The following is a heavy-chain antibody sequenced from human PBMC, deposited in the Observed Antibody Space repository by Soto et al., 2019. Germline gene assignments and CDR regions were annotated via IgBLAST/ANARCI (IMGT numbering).Heavy chain of an antibody. CDR2: ISGSGGST. CDR1: GFTFSSYA. CDR3: AKDLGKDTAMVTGGDDAFDI. V-gene: IGHV3-23*01. Sequence: EVQLLESGGGLVQPGGSLRLSCAASGFTFSSYAMSWVRQAPGKGLEWVSAISGSGGSTYYADSVKGRFTISRDNAKNTPYRQMNSLRAEDTAVYYCAKDLGKDTAMVTGGDDAFDIWGQGTMITVSS. D-gene: IGHD5-18*01. J-gene: IGHJ3*02.